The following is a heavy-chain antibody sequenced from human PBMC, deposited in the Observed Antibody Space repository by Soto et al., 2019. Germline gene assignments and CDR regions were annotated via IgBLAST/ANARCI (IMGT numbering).Heavy chain of an antibody. Sequence: QVQLVQSGAEVKKPGASVKVSCKASGYTFTTYDISWVRQAPGQGLEWMGRISTYNGDTNYPQSLQGRLTMTTDTSTNTAYMELRSLRSDDTAVYYCARDPYNVLMVNAPNLYGMEVWGQGTTVTVSS. CDR3: ARDPYNVLMVNAPNLYGMEV. CDR1: GYTFTTYD. D-gene: IGHD2-8*01. V-gene: IGHV1-18*01. J-gene: IGHJ6*02. CDR2: ISTYNGDT.